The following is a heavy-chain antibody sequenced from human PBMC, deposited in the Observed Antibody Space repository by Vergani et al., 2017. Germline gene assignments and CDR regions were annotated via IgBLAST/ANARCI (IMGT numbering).Heavy chain of an antibody. V-gene: IGHV1-69*13. CDR2: IIPIFGTA. CDR3: ARAGSYYYDSLDY. Sequence: QVHLVQSGAEVKEPGSSLRVSCKDSGHNFHRYTFSWVRQAPGRGLEWIGRIIPIFGTANYAQKFQGRVTITADESTSTAYMELSSLRSEDTAVYYCARAGSYYYDSLDYWGQGTLVTVSS. CDR1: GHNFHRYT. J-gene: IGHJ4*02. D-gene: IGHD3-22*01.